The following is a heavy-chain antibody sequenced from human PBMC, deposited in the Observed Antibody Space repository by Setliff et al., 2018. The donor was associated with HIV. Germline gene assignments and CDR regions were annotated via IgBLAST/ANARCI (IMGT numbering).Heavy chain of an antibody. CDR3: AKDDRYYYDTSGSPSNWFDP. CDR2: INPSGGST. Sequence: ASVKVSCKASGYTFIDYYMHWVRQAPGQGLEWIGMINPSGGSTSYAQNFQGRVTMTRDTSTHTVYMELTSLRSDDTAVYYCAKDDRYYYDTSGSPSNWFDPWGQGTLVTVSS. D-gene: IGHD3-22*01. J-gene: IGHJ5*02. V-gene: IGHV1-46*01. CDR1: GYTFIDYY.